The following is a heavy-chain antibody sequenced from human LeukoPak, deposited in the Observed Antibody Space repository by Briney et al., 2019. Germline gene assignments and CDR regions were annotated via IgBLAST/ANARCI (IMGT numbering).Heavy chain of an antibody. CDR3: ARLWDSPYSSTPRYYYGMDV. Sequence: GGSLRLSCAASGFTVSSNYMSWVRQAPGKGLEWVSVIYSDGSTYYADSVKGRFTISRDNSKNTLYLQMNSLRAEDTAVYYCARLWDSPYSSTPRYYYGMDVWGQGTTVTVSS. J-gene: IGHJ6*02. CDR1: GFTVSSNY. V-gene: IGHV3-53*05. D-gene: IGHD6-13*01. CDR2: IYSDGST.